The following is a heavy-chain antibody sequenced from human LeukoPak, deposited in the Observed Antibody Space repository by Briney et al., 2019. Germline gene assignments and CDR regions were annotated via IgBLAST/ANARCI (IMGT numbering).Heavy chain of an antibody. CDR1: GFTFSDYY. CDR2: ISSSGSTI. V-gene: IGHV3-11*04. D-gene: IGHD1-26*01. CDR3: ARLPRRGRWFDL. J-gene: IGHJ5*02. Sequence: GGSLRLSCAASGFTFSDYYMSWLRQAPGKGLEWVSYISSSGSTIYYADSVKGRFTISRDNAKNSLYLQMNSLRAEDTAVYYWARLPRRGRWFDLWGQGTLVTVSS.